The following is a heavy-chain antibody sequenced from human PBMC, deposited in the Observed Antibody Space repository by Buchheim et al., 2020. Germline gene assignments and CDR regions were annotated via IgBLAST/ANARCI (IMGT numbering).Heavy chain of an antibody. V-gene: IGHV3-30-3*01. J-gene: IGHJ6*02. D-gene: IGHD3-9*01. Sequence: QVQLVESGGGVVQPGRSLRLPGAASGFTFSSYAMHWVRQAPGKGLEWVAVISYDGSNKYYADSVKGRLTISRDNSKKTLYLKMNSLRAEDTAVYYCARDNLRGYDILTGYYNYYYYGMDVWGQGTT. CDR2: ISYDGSNK. CDR3: ARDNLRGYDILTGYYNYYYYGMDV. CDR1: GFTFSSYA.